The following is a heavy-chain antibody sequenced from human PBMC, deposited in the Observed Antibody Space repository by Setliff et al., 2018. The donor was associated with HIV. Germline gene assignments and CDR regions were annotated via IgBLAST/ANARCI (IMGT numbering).Heavy chain of an antibody. CDR1: GGSFSAYY. D-gene: IGHD6-19*01. CDR3: ARGPQVFAAVVETPFAF. V-gene: IGHV4-34*01. Sequence: KTSETLSLTCAVSGGSFSAYYWSWIRQSPHKGLEWIGEIDHTGSAYYNPSLISRVAISVDTSKNRFSLKLSSVTAADTALYYCARGPQVFAAVVETPFAFWGQGTRVTVSS. CDR2: IDHTGSA. J-gene: IGHJ4*02.